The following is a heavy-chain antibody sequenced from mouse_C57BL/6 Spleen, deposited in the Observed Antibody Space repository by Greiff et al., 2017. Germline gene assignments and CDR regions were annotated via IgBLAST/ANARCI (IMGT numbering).Heavy chain of an antibody. D-gene: IGHD1-1*01. CDR2: ISYDGSN. CDR1: GYSITSGYY. J-gene: IGHJ1*03. V-gene: IGHV3-6*01. CDR3: ARRGTTVVATNWYFDV. Sequence: LQESGPGLVKPSQSLSLTCSVTGYSITSGYYWNWIRQFPGNKLEWMGYISYDGSNNYNPSLKNRISITRDTSENQFFLKLNSVTTEDTATDYGARRGTTVVATNWYFDVWGTGTTVTVSS.